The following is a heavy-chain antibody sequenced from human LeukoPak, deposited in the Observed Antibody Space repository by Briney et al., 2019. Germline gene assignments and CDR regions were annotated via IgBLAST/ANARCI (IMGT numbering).Heavy chain of an antibody. V-gene: IGHV4-59*01. Sequence: SETLSLTCTVSGGSISSYYWSWIRQPPGKGLEWIGYIYYSGSTNYTPSLRSRVTISVDTSKNQFSLKLSSVTAADTAVYYCAREVPGIAAAGDDAFDIWGQGTMVTVSS. J-gene: IGHJ3*02. D-gene: IGHD6-13*01. CDR2: IYYSGST. CDR3: AREVPGIAAAGDDAFDI. CDR1: GGSISSYY.